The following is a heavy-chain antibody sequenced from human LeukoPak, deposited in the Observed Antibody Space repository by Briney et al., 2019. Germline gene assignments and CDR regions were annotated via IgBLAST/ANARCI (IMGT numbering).Heavy chain of an antibody. CDR3: ARDKGHYYDSSGLQGFDP. D-gene: IGHD3-22*01. Sequence: PSETLSLTCTVSGRSISSGDYYWSWIRQPPGKGLEWIGYIYYSGSTYYNPSLKSRVTISVDTSKNQFSLKLSSVTAADTAVYYCARDKGHYYDSSGLQGFDPWGQGTLVTVSS. CDR1: GRSISSGDYY. CDR2: IYYSGST. V-gene: IGHV4-30-4*08. J-gene: IGHJ5*02.